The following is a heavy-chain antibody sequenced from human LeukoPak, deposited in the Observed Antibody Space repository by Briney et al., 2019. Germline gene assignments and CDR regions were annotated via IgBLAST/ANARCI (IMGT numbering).Heavy chain of an antibody. Sequence: GGSLRLSCAASGFTFSGYSMNWVRQAPGKGLEWVSSISSSSSYIYYAASVKGRFTISRENAKNSLYLQMNSLRAEDTAVYYCARDLGHCSGGICYPTIDYWGQGTLVTVSS. D-gene: IGHD2-15*01. J-gene: IGHJ4*02. V-gene: IGHV3-21*01. CDR2: ISSSSSYI. CDR3: ARDLGHCSGGICYPTIDY. CDR1: GFTFSGYS.